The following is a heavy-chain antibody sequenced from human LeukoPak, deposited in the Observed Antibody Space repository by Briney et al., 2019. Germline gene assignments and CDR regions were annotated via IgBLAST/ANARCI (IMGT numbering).Heavy chain of an antibody. V-gene: IGHV1-2*02. Sequence: ASVKVSCKASGYTXTGYYMHGVRQAPGQGLEWMGWINPNSGGTNYAQKFQGRVTMTRDTSISTAYMELSRLRSDDTAVYYCASSGYSSGWSNFDYWGQGTLVTVSS. CDR1: GYTXTGYY. D-gene: IGHD6-19*01. CDR2: INPNSGGT. CDR3: ASSGYSSGWSNFDY. J-gene: IGHJ4*02.